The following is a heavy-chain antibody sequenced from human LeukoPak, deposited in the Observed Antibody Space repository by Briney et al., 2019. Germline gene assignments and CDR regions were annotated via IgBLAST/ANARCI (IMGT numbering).Heavy chain of an antibody. Sequence: PGRSLRLSCAASGFTFDDYAMHWVRQAPGKGLEWVSGISWNSGSIGYADSVKGRFTISRDNAKNSLYLQMNSLRAEDTALYYCAKDQAYYYGSGSYLHGAFDIWGQGTMVTVSS. CDR1: GFTFDDYA. CDR2: ISWNSGSI. D-gene: IGHD3-10*01. J-gene: IGHJ3*02. CDR3: AKDQAYYYGSGSYLHGAFDI. V-gene: IGHV3-9*01.